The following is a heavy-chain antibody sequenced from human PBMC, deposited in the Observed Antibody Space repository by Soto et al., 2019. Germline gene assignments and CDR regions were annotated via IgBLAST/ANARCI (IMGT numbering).Heavy chain of an antibody. CDR3: ARSHSRYGKRFDP. CDR2: INAGNGNT. CDR1: GYTFTSYA. D-gene: IGHD4-17*01. J-gene: IGHJ5*02. Sequence: ASVKVSCKASGYTFTSYAMHWVRQAPGQRLEWMGWINAGNGNTKYSQKFQGRVTITRDTSASTAYMELSSLRSEDTAVYYCARSHSRYGKRFDPWGQGTLVTVSS. V-gene: IGHV1-3*01.